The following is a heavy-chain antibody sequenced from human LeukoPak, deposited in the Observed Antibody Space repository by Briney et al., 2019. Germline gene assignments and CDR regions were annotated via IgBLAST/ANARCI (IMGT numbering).Heavy chain of an antibody. CDR3: AKIAVPRPGRYHIDV. Sequence: GRSLRLSCAAPGFMFENYALHWVRQAPGKGLEWVSGISFNGGVVGYMDSVKGRFTISRDNANKLLYLQMTSLKVEDTALYYSAKIAVPRPGRYHIDVWGKGTTVTVSS. CDR1: GFMFENYA. D-gene: IGHD2-21*01. CDR2: ISFNGGVV. J-gene: IGHJ6*03. V-gene: IGHV3-9*01.